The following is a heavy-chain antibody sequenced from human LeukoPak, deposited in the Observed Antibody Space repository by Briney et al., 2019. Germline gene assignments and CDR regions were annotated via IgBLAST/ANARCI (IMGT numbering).Heavy chain of an antibody. CDR1: GFTFDDYA. V-gene: IGHV3-30*18. J-gene: IGHJ6*02. Sequence: GRSLRLSCAASGFTFDDYAMHWVRQAPGKGLEWVAVISYDGGNQYYADSVKGRFTISRDNSKNTLYLQMNSLRGEDTAVYYCAKYVRAYYYYHYGLDVWAKGPRSPSP. CDR3: AKYVRAYYYYHYGLDV. CDR2: ISYDGGNQ. D-gene: IGHD3-10*02.